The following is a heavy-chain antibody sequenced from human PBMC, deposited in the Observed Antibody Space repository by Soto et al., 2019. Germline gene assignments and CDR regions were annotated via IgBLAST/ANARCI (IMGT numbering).Heavy chain of an antibody. CDR1: GGSISSGDYY. CDR3: ARESYDSSGYTPGWFVP. CDR2: IYYSGST. D-gene: IGHD3-22*01. V-gene: IGHV4-30-4*01. Sequence: SETLSLTCTVPGGSISSGDYYWSWIRQPPGKGLEWIGYIYYSGSTYYNPSLKSRVTISVDTSKNQFSLKLSSVTAADTAVYYCARESYDSSGYTPGWFVPWGQGTLVTVSS. J-gene: IGHJ5*02.